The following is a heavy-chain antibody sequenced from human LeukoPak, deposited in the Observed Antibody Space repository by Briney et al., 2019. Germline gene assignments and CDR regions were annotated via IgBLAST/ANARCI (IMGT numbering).Heavy chain of an antibody. J-gene: IGHJ4*02. CDR3: AKRGVVIRVILVGFHKEAYYFES. V-gene: IGHV3-23*01. Sequence: GGSLRLSCAVSGITLSNYGMSWVRQAPGKGLEWVAGISDSGGSTKYPDSVKGRFTIARDNRKNTLYLQMNSLRAEDTAVYFCAKRGVVIRVILVGFHKEAYYFESWGQGALVTVSS. D-gene: IGHD3/OR15-3a*01. CDR2: ISDSGGST. CDR1: GITLSNYG.